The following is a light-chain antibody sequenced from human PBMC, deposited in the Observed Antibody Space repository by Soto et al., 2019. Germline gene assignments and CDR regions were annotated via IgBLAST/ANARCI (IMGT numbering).Light chain of an antibody. CDR2: AAS. J-gene: IGKJ2*01. CDR3: QQSYSTPYT. Sequence: DIQMTQSPSSLSASVGDRVTITFRSSQTISSYLNWYQQKPGKAPKLLIYAASSLQSGVPSRFSGSGSGTDFTLTISSLQHEDFATYYCQQSYSTPYTFGQGNKVDIK. V-gene: IGKV1-39*01. CDR1: QTISSY.